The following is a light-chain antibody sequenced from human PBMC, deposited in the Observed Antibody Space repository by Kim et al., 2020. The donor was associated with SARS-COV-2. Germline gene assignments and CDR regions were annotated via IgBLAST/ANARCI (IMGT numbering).Light chain of an antibody. Sequence: GQSITSSCTGTSSDVGAYNYVSWYQQHPGKAPKLMIYDVSNRPSGVSNRFSGSKSGNTASLTISGLQAEDEADYYCSSYTSNNTRVFGGGTKVTVL. CDR1: SSDVGAYNY. CDR3: SSYTSNNTRV. CDR2: DVS. V-gene: IGLV2-14*03. J-gene: IGLJ3*02.